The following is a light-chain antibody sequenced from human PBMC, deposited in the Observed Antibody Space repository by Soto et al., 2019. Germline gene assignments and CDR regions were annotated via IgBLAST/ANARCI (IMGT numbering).Light chain of an antibody. CDR2: QDS. Sequence: SYELTQPPSVSVSPGQTASITCSGDKLGDKYACWYQQKPGQSPVLVIYQDSKRPSGIFERFSGSNSGNTATLTISGTQAMYEADYYCQALDSSTVVFGGGTKLTVL. CDR1: KLGDKY. J-gene: IGLJ2*01. V-gene: IGLV3-1*01. CDR3: QALDSSTVV.